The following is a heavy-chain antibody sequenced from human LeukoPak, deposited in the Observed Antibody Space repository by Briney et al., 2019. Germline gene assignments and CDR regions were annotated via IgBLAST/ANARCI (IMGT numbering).Heavy chain of an antibody. J-gene: IGHJ4*02. CDR2: IWYDGSNE. Sequence: PGGSLRLSCAASGFTFSSYGMHWVRQAPGKGLEWVAVIWYDGSNEYYADSVKGRFTISRDNSKNTLYLQMNSLRAEDTAVYYCARSARYYYDSSGYYDYWGQGTLVTVSS. D-gene: IGHD3-22*01. CDR3: ARSARYYYDSSGYYDY. V-gene: IGHV3-33*01. CDR1: GFTFSSYG.